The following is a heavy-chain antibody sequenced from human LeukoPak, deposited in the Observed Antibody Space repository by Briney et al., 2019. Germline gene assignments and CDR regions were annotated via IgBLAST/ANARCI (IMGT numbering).Heavy chain of an antibody. J-gene: IGHJ4*02. CDR1: GFTVSTDH. CDR2: IKSKTDGGTT. V-gene: IGHV3-15*01. Sequence: GGSLRLSRAASGFTVSTDHMSWVRQAPGKGLEWVGHIKSKTDGGTTDYAAPVKGRFTISRDDSKNTLSLEMNSLKTEDTAVYYCTTGGGTMDFWGQGTLVTVSS. D-gene: IGHD4-23*01. CDR3: TTGGGTMDF.